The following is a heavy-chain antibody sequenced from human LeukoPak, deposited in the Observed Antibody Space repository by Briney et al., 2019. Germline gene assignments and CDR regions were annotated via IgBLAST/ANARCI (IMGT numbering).Heavy chain of an antibody. CDR2: IYHSGST. J-gene: IGHJ5*02. V-gene: IGHV4-4*02. D-gene: IGHD1/OR15-1a*01. CDR1: GGSISSSNW. CDR3: ARRTYNWFDP. Sequence: PSETLSLTCAVSGGSISSSNWWSWVRQPPGKGLEWIGEIYHSGSTNYNPSLKSRVTISVDQSKNQFSLKLSSVTAADTAVYYCARRTYNWFDPWGQGTLVTVSS.